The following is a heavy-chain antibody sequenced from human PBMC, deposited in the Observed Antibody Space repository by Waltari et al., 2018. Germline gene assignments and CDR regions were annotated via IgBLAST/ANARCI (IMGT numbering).Heavy chain of an antibody. V-gene: IGHV4-59*01. J-gene: IGHJ4*02. D-gene: IGHD1-26*01. CDR3: ARGVVGATPRGYLDD. CDR1: GGSISSYY. Sequence: QVQLQASGPGLVKPSETLSLTCTGSGGSISSYYWRWIRQPPGKGLEWIGYIYYSGSTNSNPPLKSRVPISVDSSKNPVSLKLSAVTAADTAVYYGARGVVGATPRGYLDDCGQGTLVTVSS. CDR2: IYYSGST.